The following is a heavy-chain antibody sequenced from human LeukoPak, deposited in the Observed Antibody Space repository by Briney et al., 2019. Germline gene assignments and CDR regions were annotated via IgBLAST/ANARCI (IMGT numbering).Heavy chain of an antibody. Sequence: GGSLRLSCAASGFAFSNYGMNWVRQAPGKGLEWVSSISSSSSSIYYADSLKGRFTISRDNAKTSLYLQMNSLRAEDTAVYYCARLADYGNYGPREYLDFWGQGTLVTVSS. CDR2: ISSSSSSI. CDR1: GFAFSNYG. J-gene: IGHJ4*02. D-gene: IGHD4-11*01. CDR3: ARLADYGNYGPREYLDF. V-gene: IGHV3-21*01.